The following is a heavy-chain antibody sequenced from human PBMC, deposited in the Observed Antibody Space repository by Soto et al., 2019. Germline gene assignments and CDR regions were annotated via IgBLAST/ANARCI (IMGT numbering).Heavy chain of an antibody. J-gene: IGHJ3*02. CDR3: ARRKRTTDAFDI. CDR1: GYSFSSYW. Sequence: GESLKISCKASGYSFSSYWIGWVRQTPGKGLEWMGFMYLDDSYTRYSPSFQGQVTISGDKSISTAYLQWSSLRASDTAMYYCARRKRTTDAFDISCQGTLVTV. D-gene: IGHD1-1*01. CDR2: MYLDDSYT. V-gene: IGHV5-51*01.